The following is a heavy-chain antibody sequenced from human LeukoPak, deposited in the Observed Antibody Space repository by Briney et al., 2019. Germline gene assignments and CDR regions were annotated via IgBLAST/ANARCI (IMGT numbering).Heavy chain of an antibody. Sequence: GGSLRLSCAASGFTFSGSAMHWVRQASGKGLEWVGRIRSKADSFATSYAASVKGRFTISRDDSKNTAYLQMHSLKIEDTAVYYCTRLPAIAGIAVAGFDYWGQGTLVTVSS. J-gene: IGHJ4*02. CDR2: IRSKADSFAT. CDR3: TRLPAIAGIAVAGFDY. CDR1: GFTFSGSA. D-gene: IGHD6-19*01. V-gene: IGHV3-73*01.